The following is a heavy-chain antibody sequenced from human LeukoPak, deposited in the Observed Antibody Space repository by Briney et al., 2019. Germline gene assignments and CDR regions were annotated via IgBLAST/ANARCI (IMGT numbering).Heavy chain of an antibody. V-gene: IGHV4-39*07. D-gene: IGHD2-2*02. CDR1: GGSISSSSYY. J-gene: IGHJ4*02. CDR3: ASLSYTFVY. CDR2: IYYSGST. Sequence: SETLSLTCTVSGGSISSSSYYWGWIRQPPGKGLEWIGSIYYSGSTYYNPSLKSRVTISVDTSKNQFSLKLSSVTAADTAVYYCASLSYTFVYWGQGTLVTVSS.